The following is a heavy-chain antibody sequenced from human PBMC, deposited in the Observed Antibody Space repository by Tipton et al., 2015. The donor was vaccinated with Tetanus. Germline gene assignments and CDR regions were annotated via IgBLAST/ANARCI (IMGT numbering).Heavy chain of an antibody. CDR2: INHSGGT. J-gene: IGHJ6*02. D-gene: IGHD5/OR15-5a*01. CDR1: GASISTYY. CDR3: ARERNVGVSVRDGMDV. Sequence: TLSLTCTVSGASISTYYWSWIRQPPGKGLEWIGQINHSGGTSYSSSLKSRVTFSLDTSKNHFSLRLRSVTAADTAVYFCARERNVGVSVRDGMDVWGQGTTVTVSS. V-gene: IGHV4-59*12.